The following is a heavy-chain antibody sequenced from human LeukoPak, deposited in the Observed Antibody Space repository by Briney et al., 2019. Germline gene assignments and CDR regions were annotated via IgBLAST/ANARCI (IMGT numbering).Heavy chain of an antibody. CDR1: GGSISSYY. D-gene: IGHD3-22*01. J-gene: IGHJ4*02. Sequence: PSETLSLTCTVSGGSISSYYWSWIRQPPGKGLEWIGYIYYSGSTNYIPSLKSRVTISLDTSKNQFSLNLSSVTAADTAVYYCAREVYDSYGYYLGLVDWGQGTLVTVSS. V-gene: IGHV4-59*12. CDR2: IYYSGST. CDR3: AREVYDSYGYYLGLVD.